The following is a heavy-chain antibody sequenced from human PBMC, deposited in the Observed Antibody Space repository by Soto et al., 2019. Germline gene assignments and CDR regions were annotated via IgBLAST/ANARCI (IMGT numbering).Heavy chain of an antibody. D-gene: IGHD4-4*01. CDR2: IVVGSGNT. J-gene: IGHJ6*02. V-gene: IGHV1-58*01. CDR1: GFTFTSSA. Sequence: PGPPVKVSCKASGFTFTSSAVQWVRQARGQRLEWIGWIVVGSGNTNYAQKFQERVTITRDMSTSTAYMELSSLRSEDTAVYYCAAVIYSNYDLYGMDVWGQGTTVTVSS. CDR3: AAVIYSNYDLYGMDV.